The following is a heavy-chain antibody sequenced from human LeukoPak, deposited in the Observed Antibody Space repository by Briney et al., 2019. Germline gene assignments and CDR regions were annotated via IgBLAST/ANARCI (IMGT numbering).Heavy chain of an antibody. D-gene: IGHD4-11*01. J-gene: IGHJ4*02. V-gene: IGHV3-11*04. CDR3: VRDAPYSHFDY. Sequence: GGSLRLSCAASGFTFSDYYMSWIRQAPGKGLEWVSCISSSGSTIYYADSVKGRFTISRDSAKNSLYLQMNSLRAEDTAVYYCVRDAPYSHFDYWGQGTLVTVSS. CDR2: ISSSGSTI. CDR1: GFTFSDYY.